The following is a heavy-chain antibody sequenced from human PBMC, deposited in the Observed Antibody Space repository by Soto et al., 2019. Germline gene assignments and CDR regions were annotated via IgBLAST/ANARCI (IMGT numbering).Heavy chain of an antibody. CDR3: ARDVPSSSYFDY. V-gene: IGHV4-59*01. Sequence: ETLSLTCTVSGGSISGYYWSWIRQPPGKGLEWIGYVYYSGTTNYKPSLKSRVTISVDTSKNQFSLNLRSVTAADTAVYFCARDVPSSSYFDYWGQGALVTVSS. J-gene: IGHJ4*02. CDR1: GGSISGYY. D-gene: IGHD6-13*01. CDR2: VYYSGTT.